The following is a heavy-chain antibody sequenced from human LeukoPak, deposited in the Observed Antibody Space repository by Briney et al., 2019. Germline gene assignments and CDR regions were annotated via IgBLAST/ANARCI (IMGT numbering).Heavy chain of an antibody. J-gene: IGHJ6*02. CDR1: GFTFSSYA. V-gene: IGHV3-64*01. CDR3: ARDLGSRSSWGTLRNYYYYGVDV. CDR2: ISSNGGST. D-gene: IGHD6-13*01. Sequence: GGSLRLSCAASGFTFSSYAMHWVRQAPGKGLEYVSAISSNGGSTYYANSVKGRFTISRDNSKNTLYLQMGSLRAEDMAVYYCARDLGSRSSWGTLRNYYYYGVDVWGQGTTVTVSS.